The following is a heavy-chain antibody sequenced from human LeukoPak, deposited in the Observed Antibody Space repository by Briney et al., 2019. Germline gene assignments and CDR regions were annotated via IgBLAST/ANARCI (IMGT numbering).Heavy chain of an antibody. D-gene: IGHD6-13*01. J-gene: IGHJ5*02. CDR1: GYSFTSYW. V-gene: IGHV5-51*01. CDR3: ARRYSSSWYWWFDP. Sequence: GESLKISCKGSGYSFTSYWIVWVRQMPGKGLEWMGSIYPGDSDTRYSPSFQGQVTISADKSISTAYLQWSSLKASDTAMYYCARRYSSSWYWWFDPWGQGTLVSVSS. CDR2: IYPGDSDT.